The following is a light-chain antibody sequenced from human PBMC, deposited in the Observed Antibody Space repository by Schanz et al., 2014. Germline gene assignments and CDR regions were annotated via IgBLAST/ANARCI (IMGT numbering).Light chain of an antibody. CDR3: AVWDDNLNGYV. J-gene: IGLJ1*01. CDR2: HNN. Sequence: QSVLTQPPSASGTPGQRVTISCSGSTSNIGSNAVSWYQQLPGTAPKLLIEHNNQRPSGVPDRFSGSKSGTSASLATSGLQSEDEADYYCAVWDDNLNGYVFGTGTKLTVL. V-gene: IGLV1-44*01. CDR1: TSNIGSNA.